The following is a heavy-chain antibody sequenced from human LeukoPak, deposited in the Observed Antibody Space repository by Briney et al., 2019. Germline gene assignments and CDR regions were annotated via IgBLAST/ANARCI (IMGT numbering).Heavy chain of an antibody. CDR3: ARVGDYALKD. CDR1: GGSISTYY. Sequence: SEILSLTCTVSGGSISTYYWSWIRQPAGKGLEWIGHIYTSGSTNYNPSLKSRVTMSVDTSKNQFSLKVTSVTAADTAMYYCARVGDYALKDWGQGTLVTVSS. V-gene: IGHV4-4*07. D-gene: IGHD4-17*01. J-gene: IGHJ4*02. CDR2: IYTSGST.